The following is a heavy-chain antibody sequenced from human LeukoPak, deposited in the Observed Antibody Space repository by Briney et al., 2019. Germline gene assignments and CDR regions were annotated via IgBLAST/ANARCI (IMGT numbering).Heavy chain of an antibody. V-gene: IGHV4-39*01. Sequence: SETLSLTCTVSGGSISSSSYYWGWIRQPPGKGLEWIGSIYYSGSTYYNPSLKSRVTISVDTSKNQFSLKLSSVTAADTAVYYCASSAGPVTGFDYWGQGTLVTVSS. CDR2: IYYSGST. CDR3: ASSAGPVTGFDY. J-gene: IGHJ4*02. D-gene: IGHD3-10*01. CDR1: GGSISSSSYY.